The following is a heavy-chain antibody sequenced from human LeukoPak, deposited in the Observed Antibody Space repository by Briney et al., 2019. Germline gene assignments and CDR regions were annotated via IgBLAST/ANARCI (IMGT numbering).Heavy chain of an antibody. J-gene: IGHJ2*01. CDR1: GYSIGSGYY. Sequence: SETLSLTCTVSGYSIGSGYYWGWIRQPPGKGLEWIGSIYHSGSTYYNPSLKSRVTISVDTSKNQFSLKLASVTAADTAVYYCARDYNSVTHWFFDLWGRGTLVTVSP. D-gene: IGHD4-17*01. CDR2: IYHSGST. V-gene: IGHV4-38-2*02. CDR3: ARDYNSVTHWFFDL.